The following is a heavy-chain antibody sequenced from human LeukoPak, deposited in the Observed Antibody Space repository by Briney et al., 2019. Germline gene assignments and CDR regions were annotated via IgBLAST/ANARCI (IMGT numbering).Heavy chain of an antibody. CDR3: ARDPTIFGVVSFDY. CDR1: GFTFSSYA. CDR2: ISYDGSNK. V-gene: IGHV3-30-3*01. J-gene: IGHJ4*02. D-gene: IGHD3-3*01. Sequence: GGSLRLSCAASGFTFSSYAMHWVRQAPGKGLEWVAVISYDGSNKYYADSVKGRFTISRDNSKNTLYLQMNSLRAEDTAVYYCARDPTIFGVVSFDYWGQGTLVTVSS.